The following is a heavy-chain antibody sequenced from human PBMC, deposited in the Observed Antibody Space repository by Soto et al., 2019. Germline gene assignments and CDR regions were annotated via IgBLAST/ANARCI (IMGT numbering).Heavy chain of an antibody. J-gene: IGHJ6*02. Sequence: QVQLVESGGGVVQPGRSLRLSCAASGFTFSSYGMHWVRQAPGKGLEWVAVISYDGSNKYYADSVKGRFTISRDNSENTLYLQMNSLRAEDTAVYYCAKDGDIVATFGYYYGMDVWGQGTTVTVSS. V-gene: IGHV3-30*18. D-gene: IGHD5-12*01. CDR2: ISYDGSNK. CDR3: AKDGDIVATFGYYYGMDV. CDR1: GFTFSSYG.